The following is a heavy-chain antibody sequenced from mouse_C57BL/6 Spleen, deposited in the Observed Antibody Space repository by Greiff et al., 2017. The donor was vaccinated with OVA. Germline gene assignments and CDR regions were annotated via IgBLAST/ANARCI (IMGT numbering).Heavy chain of an antibody. CDR3: ARGYSKRGDYYAMDY. Sequence: VQLQQPGAELVRPGSSVKLSCKASGYTFTSYWMHWVKQRPIQGLEWIGNIDPSDSETHYNQKFKDKATLTVDKSSSTAYMQLSRLTSEDSAVYYCARGYSKRGDYYAMDYWGQGTSVTVSS. J-gene: IGHJ4*01. V-gene: IGHV1-52*01. CDR2: IDPSDSET. CDR1: GYTFTSYW. D-gene: IGHD2-5*01.